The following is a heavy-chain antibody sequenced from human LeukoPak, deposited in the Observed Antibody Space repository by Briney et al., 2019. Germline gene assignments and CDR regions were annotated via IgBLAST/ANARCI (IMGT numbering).Heavy chain of an antibody. CDR1: GFSFNSYW. D-gene: IGHD3-9*01. J-gene: IGHJ4*02. V-gene: IGHV3-7*03. CDR2: IRKDGSDK. Sequence: PGGSLRLSCAASGFSFNSYWMGWVRQAPGKGLEWVAHIRKDGSDKYYLDSVKARFTISRDNVKNLVHLQMNGLRAEDTAVYYCARDRGLRYFDSFDFWGQGTRVTVSS. CDR3: ARDRGLRYFDSFDF.